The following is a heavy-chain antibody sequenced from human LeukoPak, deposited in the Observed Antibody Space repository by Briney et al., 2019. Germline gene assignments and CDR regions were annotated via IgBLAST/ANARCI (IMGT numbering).Heavy chain of an antibody. CDR3: AKDESYCSSTSCYGNHFDY. J-gene: IGHJ4*02. D-gene: IGHD2-2*01. CDR1: GFTFSSYG. V-gene: IGHV3-30*02. CDR2: IRYDGSNK. Sequence: GGSLRLSCAASGFTFSSYGMHWLRQAPGKGLEWVAFIRYDGSNKYYADSVKGRFTISRDNSKNTLYLQMNSLRAEDTAVCYCAKDESYCSSTSCYGNHFDYWGQGTLVTVSS.